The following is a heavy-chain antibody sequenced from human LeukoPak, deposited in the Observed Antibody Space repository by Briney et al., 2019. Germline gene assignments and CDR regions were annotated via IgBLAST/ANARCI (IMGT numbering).Heavy chain of an antibody. Sequence: PSETLSLTCTVSGYSISSGYYWSWIRQPPGKGLEWIGCIYYSGSTNYNPSLKSRVTISVDTSKNQFSLKLSSVTAADTAVYYCARPRITMTRNDAFDIWGQGTMVTVSS. V-gene: IGHV4-61*01. CDR2: IYYSGST. CDR1: GYSISSGYY. J-gene: IGHJ3*02. CDR3: ARPRITMTRNDAFDI. D-gene: IGHD3-22*01.